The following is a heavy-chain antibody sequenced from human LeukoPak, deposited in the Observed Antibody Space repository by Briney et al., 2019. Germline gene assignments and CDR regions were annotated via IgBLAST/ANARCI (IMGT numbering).Heavy chain of an antibody. V-gene: IGHV3-23*01. J-gene: IGHJ4*02. CDR1: GFTFSSYA. Sequence: GGSLRLSCAASGFTFSSYAMSWVRQAPGKGLEWVSAISGSGGSTYYADSVKGRFTISRDNSKNTLYLQMNSLRAEDTAVYYCARGYYYDSSGYLSWYWGQGTLVTVSS. D-gene: IGHD3-22*01. CDR3: ARGYYYDSSGYLSWY. CDR2: ISGSGGST.